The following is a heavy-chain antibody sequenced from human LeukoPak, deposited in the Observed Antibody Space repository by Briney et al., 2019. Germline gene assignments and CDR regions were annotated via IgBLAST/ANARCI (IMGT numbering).Heavy chain of an antibody. Sequence: PGGSLRLSCAASGFTFSGSARHWVRRASGKGLEWVGRIRSKANSYATAYAASVKGRFTISRDDSKNTAYLQMNSLKTEDTAVYYCTLVYYGSGSLDYWGQGTLVTVSS. CDR1: GFTFSGSA. D-gene: IGHD3-10*01. CDR2: IRSKANSYAT. V-gene: IGHV3-73*01. J-gene: IGHJ4*02. CDR3: TLVYYGSGSLDY.